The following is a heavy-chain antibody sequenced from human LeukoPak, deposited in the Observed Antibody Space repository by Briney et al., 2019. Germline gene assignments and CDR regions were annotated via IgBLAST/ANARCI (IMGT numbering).Heavy chain of an antibody. V-gene: IGHV4-4*07. D-gene: IGHD6-13*01. CDR3: ARVLGSWYPRSWFDP. CDR1: GGSISSYY. Sequence: PSETLSLTCTVSGGSISSYYWSWIRQPAGKGLEWIGRIYTSGSTNYNPSLRSRVTMSVDTSKNQFSLKLSSVTAADTAVYYCARVLGSWYPRSWFDPWGQGTLVTVSS. J-gene: IGHJ5*02. CDR2: IYTSGST.